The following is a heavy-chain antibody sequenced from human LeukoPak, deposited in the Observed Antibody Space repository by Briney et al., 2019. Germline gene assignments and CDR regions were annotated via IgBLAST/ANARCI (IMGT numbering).Heavy chain of an antibody. CDR3: AKPAGYSSSWYPNFDY. V-gene: IGHV3-30*02. Sequence: GGSLRLSCAASGFTFSSYGMHWVRQAPGKGLEWVAFIRYDGSNKYYADSVKGRFTISRDNSENTLYLQMNSLRAEDTAVYYCAKPAGYSSSWYPNFDYWGQGTLVTVSS. CDR1: GFTFSSYG. CDR2: IRYDGSNK. J-gene: IGHJ4*02. D-gene: IGHD6-13*01.